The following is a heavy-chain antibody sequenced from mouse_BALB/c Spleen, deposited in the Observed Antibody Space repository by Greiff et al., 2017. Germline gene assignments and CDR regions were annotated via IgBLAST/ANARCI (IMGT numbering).Heavy chain of an antibody. CDR1: GYTFTSYW. CDR2: IYPGDGDT. D-gene: IGHD1-1*01. J-gene: IGHJ4*01. CDR3: ARLTYGNAMDY. V-gene: IGHV1-87*01. Sequence: VQLQESGAELARPGASVKLSCKASGYTFTSYWMQWVKQRPGQGLEWIGAIYPGDGDTRYTQKFKGKATLTADKSSSTAYMQLSSLASEDSAVYYCARLTYGNAMDYWGQGTSVTVSS.